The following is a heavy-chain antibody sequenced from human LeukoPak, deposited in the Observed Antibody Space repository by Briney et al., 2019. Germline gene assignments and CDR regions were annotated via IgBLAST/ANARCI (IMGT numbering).Heavy chain of an antibody. CDR2: ITWDGGTT. Sequence: GGSLRLSCAATGFTFDDYSMHWVREAPGRGLEWVSLITWDGGTTYYADSVKGRFTISRDNSKNSLYLQMNSLRAEDTAVYYCATGYYDSSVNLDYWGQGTLVTVSS. CDR3: ATGYYDSSVNLDY. J-gene: IGHJ4*02. V-gene: IGHV3-43*01. D-gene: IGHD3-22*01. CDR1: GFTFDDYS.